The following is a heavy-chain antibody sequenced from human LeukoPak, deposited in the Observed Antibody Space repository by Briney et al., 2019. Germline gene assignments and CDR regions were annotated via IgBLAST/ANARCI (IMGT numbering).Heavy chain of an antibody. D-gene: IGHD3-16*01. V-gene: IGHV3-21*06. CDR3: ARPQSRGTFDY. CDR2: ISSSSSYI. CDR1: GFTFDDHG. J-gene: IGHJ4*02. Sequence: GGSLRLSCAASGFTFDDHGMSWVRQVPGKGLEWVSSISSSSSYIYYADSVKGRFTISRDNAKNSLYLQMNSLRAEDTAVYYCARPQSRGTFDYWGQGTLVTVSS.